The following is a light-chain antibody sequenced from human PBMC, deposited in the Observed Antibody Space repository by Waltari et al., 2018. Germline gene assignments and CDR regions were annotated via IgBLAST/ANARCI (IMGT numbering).Light chain of an antibody. CDR1: QSIINW. V-gene: IGKV1-5*03. J-gene: IGKJ4*01. CDR2: KAS. Sequence: DIQMTQSPSTLYASVGDRVIITCRASQSIINWLAWYQQKPGKAPKLLIYKASTLESGVPSRFRGSGSGTYFTLTISSLQPDDFATYYCQQYNSYSLLTFGGVTKIEIK. CDR3: QQYNSYSLLT.